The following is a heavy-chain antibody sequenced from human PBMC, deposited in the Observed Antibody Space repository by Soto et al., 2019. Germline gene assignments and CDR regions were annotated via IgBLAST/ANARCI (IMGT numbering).Heavy chain of an antibody. Sequence: SETLSLTCAVSGGSISSGGYFWSWIRQPPGKGLEWIGYIYHSGSTYYNPSLKSRVSISVDRSKNQFSLKLSSVTAADTAVYYCARLYGLDAFDIWGQGTMVTVSS. CDR3: ARLYGLDAFDI. CDR1: GGSISSGGYF. D-gene: IGHD4-17*01. J-gene: IGHJ3*02. V-gene: IGHV4-30-2*01. CDR2: IYHSGST.